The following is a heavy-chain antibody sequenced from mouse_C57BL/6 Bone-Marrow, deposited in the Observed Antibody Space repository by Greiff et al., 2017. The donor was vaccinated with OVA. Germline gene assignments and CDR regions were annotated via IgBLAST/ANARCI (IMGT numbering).Heavy chain of an antibody. D-gene: IGHD1-1*01. V-gene: IGHV1-22*01. CDR1: GYTFTDYN. Sequence: EVQRVESGPELVKPGASVKMSCKASGYTFTDYNMHWVKQSHGKSLEWIGYINPNNGGTSYNQKFKGKATLTVNKSSSTAYMELRSLTSEDSAVYYCARKGYYGSSGFAYWGQGTLVTVSA. CDR2: INPNNGGT. CDR3: ARKGYYGSSGFAY. J-gene: IGHJ3*01.